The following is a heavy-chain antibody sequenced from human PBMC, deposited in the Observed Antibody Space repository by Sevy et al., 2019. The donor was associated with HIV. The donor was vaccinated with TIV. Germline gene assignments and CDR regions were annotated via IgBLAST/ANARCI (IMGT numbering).Heavy chain of an antibody. CDR1: GFTFGDHY. CDR2: TRNTADRYTT. V-gene: IGHV3-72*01. Sequence: GGSLRLSCAASGFTFGDHYMEWVRQAPGKGLEWVGRTRNTADRYTTEYAASVKGRFTISRDDSKNSLYLRMDSLKTEDTSVYYCATDAGVAAADRVFDYWGQGTLVTVSS. D-gene: IGHD6-13*01. J-gene: IGHJ4*02. CDR3: ATDAGVAAADRVFDY.